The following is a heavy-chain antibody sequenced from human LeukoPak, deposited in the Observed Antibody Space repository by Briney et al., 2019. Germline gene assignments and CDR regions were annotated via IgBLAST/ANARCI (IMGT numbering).Heavy chain of an antibody. CDR2: MNPNSGNT. J-gene: IGHJ5*02. CDR3: AKKVTAIQHWFTP. V-gene: IGHV1-8*01. D-gene: IGHD2-21*02. Sequence: GASVKVSCKASGYTFTSYDINWVRQATGQGLEWMGSMNPNSGNTGYAQKFQGRVTMTRNTSISTAYMQLSSLRSEDTVVYYCAKKVTAIQHWFTPWGQGNLVTLSS. CDR1: GYTFTSYD.